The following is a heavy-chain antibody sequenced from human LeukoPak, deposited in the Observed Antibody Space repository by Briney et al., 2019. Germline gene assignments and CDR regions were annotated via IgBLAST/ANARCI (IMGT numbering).Heavy chain of an antibody. CDR2: IYYSGST. J-gene: IGHJ4*02. D-gene: IGHD5-12*01. CDR1: GGSISSSSYY. CDR3: ARESGESGGYDLDY. V-gene: IGHV4-39*07. Sequence: SETLSLTCTVSGGSISSSSYYWGWIRQPPGKGLEWIGSIYYSGSTYYNPSLKSRVTMSVDTSKNQFSLKLSSVTAADTAVYYCARESGESGGYDLDYWGQGTLVTVSS.